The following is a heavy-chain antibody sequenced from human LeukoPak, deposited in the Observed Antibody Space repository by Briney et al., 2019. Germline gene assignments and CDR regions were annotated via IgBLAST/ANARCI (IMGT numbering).Heavy chain of an antibody. J-gene: IGHJ4*02. V-gene: IGHV1-46*01. D-gene: IGHD3-22*01. CDR1: GYTFTSYH. Sequence: ASVKVSCKASGYTFTSYHMHWVRQAPGQGLEWMGIINPSGGSTSYAQKFQGRVTMTRDTSTSTVYMELSSLRSEDTAVYYCARELGDYDSSGYYPVSVDYWGQGTLVTVSS. CDR3: ARELGDYDSSGYYPVSVDY. CDR2: INPSGGST.